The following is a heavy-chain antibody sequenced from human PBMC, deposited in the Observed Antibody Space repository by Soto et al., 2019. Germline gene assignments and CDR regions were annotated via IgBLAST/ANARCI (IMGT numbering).Heavy chain of an antibody. D-gene: IGHD6-19*01. Sequence: ASVKVSCKASGYIFTAYSMHWVRQAPGQGLEWVGWFNPNSGDTIYAQKFQGRVTLTGDTSISTAYMELYSLTSDDTAVYYCAREASAVISLDYWGEGALVTVSS. CDR2: FNPNSGDT. V-gene: IGHV1-2*02. CDR3: AREASAVISLDY. J-gene: IGHJ4*02. CDR1: GYIFTAYS.